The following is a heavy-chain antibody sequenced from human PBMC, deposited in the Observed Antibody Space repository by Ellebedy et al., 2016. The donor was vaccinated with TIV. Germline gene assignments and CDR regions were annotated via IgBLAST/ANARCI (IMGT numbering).Heavy chain of an antibody. J-gene: IGHJ4*02. CDR3: ASVTFSSLSPFDY. V-gene: IGHV1-2*02. D-gene: IGHD2-2*01. CDR2: INPNSGVT. CDR1: GYSFTGYY. Sequence: AASVKVSCKASGYSFTGYYVHWVRQAPGQGLEWMGWINPNSGVTKYAQQFQGRVTMTRDTSISTAYMELRSLRSDDTDTYYCASVTFSSLSPFDYWGQGTLVTVSS.